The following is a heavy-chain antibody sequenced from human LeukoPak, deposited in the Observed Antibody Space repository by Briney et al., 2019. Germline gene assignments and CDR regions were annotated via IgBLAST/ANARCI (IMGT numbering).Heavy chain of an antibody. V-gene: IGHV3-7*01. Sequence: GGSLRLSCAAFGFIFSNYYMGWVRQAPGKGLEWVANIQEDGSATYYVDSVKGRFTISRDNAKNSLDLQMNSLRAEDTAVYFCARRKEVQTTFDCWGQGTLVTVSS. CDR3: ARRKEVQTTFDC. CDR1: GFIFSNYY. J-gene: IGHJ4*02. CDR2: IQEDGSAT. D-gene: IGHD1-14*01.